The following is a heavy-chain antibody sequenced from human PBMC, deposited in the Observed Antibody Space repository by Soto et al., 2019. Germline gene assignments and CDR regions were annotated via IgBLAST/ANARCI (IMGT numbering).Heavy chain of an antibody. D-gene: IGHD6-13*01. CDR2: IDWDDDK. Sequence: SGPTLVNPTQTLTLTCTFSGFSLSTSGMCVSWIRQPPGKALEWLALIDWDDDKYYSTSLKTRLTISKDTSKNQVVLTMTNMDPVDTATYYCARTLYSSSWSPQYYFDYWGQGTLVTVSS. V-gene: IGHV2-70*01. CDR3: ARTLYSSSWSPQYYFDY. J-gene: IGHJ4*02. CDR1: GFSLSTSGMC.